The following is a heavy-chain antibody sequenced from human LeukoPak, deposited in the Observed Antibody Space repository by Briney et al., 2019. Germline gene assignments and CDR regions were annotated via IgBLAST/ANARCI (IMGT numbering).Heavy chain of an antibody. V-gene: IGHV4-34*01. D-gene: IGHD2-2*01. J-gene: IGHJ4*02. CDR1: GGSFSGYY. CDR2: INHSGST. Sequence: TSETLSLTCAVYGGSFSGYYWSWIRQPPGKGLEWIGEINHSGSTNYNPSLKSRATISVDTSKNQFSLKLSSVTAADTAVYYCARVYCSSTSRYVYFDYWGQGTLVTVSS. CDR3: ARVYCSSTSRYVYFDY.